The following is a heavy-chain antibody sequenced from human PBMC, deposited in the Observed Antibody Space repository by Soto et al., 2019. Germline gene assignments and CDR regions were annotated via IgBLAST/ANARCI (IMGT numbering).Heavy chain of an antibody. CDR1: GFDFSTYS. D-gene: IGHD3-22*01. CDR2: VSMDSDTI. J-gene: IGHJ6*02. CDR3: APTYEDHG. V-gene: IGHV3-48*02. Sequence: GGSPRLSCTASGFDFSTYSMNWVRQAPGKGLEWIAYVSMDSDTIHYADSVKGRFTISRDDAENSLFLQMNGLRDEDTATYFYAPTYEDHGWGQGST.